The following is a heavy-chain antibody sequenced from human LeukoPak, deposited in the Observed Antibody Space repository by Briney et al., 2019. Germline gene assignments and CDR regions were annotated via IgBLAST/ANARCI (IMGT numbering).Heavy chain of an antibody. D-gene: IGHD6-13*01. Sequence: TGGSLRLSCAASGFTFSNFAMTWVRQAPGKGLEWVSSIVGSSSTYYADSLKGRFTNSRDNAKNSLYLQMNSLRAEDTAVYYCARIGAGSSRDYWGQGTLFTVSS. CDR2: IVGSSST. V-gene: IGHV3-21*01. CDR3: ARIGAGSSRDY. J-gene: IGHJ4*02. CDR1: GFTFSNFA.